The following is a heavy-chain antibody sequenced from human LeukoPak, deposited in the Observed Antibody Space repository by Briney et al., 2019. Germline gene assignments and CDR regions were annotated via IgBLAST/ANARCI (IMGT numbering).Heavy chain of an antibody. CDR1: GFTFSSYA. CDR2: ISGDCGST. D-gene: IGHD1-26*01. Sequence: GGSLRLSCAASGFTFSSYAMSWFRQAPGKGLEWAPLISGDCGSTYYADSVKGRLNISRDNSKNSLYLQMNSLRTEDTALYYCAKDSYSGSYFGLDDAFDIWGQGTMVTVSS. J-gene: IGHJ3*02. V-gene: IGHV3-43*02. CDR3: AKDSYSGSYFGLDDAFDI.